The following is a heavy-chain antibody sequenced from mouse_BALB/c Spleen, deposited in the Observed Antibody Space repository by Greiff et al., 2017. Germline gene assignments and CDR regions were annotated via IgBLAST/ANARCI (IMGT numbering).Heavy chain of an antibody. J-gene: IGHJ3*01. CDR2: IYPGNSDT. CDR1: GYSFTSYW. D-gene: IGHD2-1*01. V-gene: IGHV1-5*01. Sequence: EVQLQQSGTVLARPGASVKMSCKASGYSFTSYWMHWVKQRPGQGLEWIGAIYPGNSDTSYNQKFKGKAKLTAVTSTSTAYMELSSLTNDDSAVYYCTRWDCNSWFAYWGQGTLVTVSA. CDR3: TRWDCNSWFAY.